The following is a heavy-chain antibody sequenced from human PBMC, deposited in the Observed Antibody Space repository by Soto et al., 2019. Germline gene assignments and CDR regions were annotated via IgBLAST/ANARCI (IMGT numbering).Heavy chain of an antibody. J-gene: IGHJ6*03. Sequence: EVQLVESGGGLVKPGGSLRLSCAASGFTFSSYSMNWVRQAPGKGLEWVSSISSSSSYIYYADSVKGRFTISRDNAKNSLYLQMNSLRAEDTAVYYCARPPKSLKSYYYYMDVWGKGTTVTVSS. CDR2: ISSSSSYI. CDR1: GFTFSSYS. CDR3: ARPPKSLKSYYYYMDV. V-gene: IGHV3-21*01.